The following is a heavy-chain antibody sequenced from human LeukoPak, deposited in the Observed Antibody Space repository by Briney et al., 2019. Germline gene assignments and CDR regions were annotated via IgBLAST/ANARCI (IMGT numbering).Heavy chain of an antibody. CDR3: ARRPSLRGSTAVDY. D-gene: IGHD5-18*01. Sequence: SGSLSLTCAVSGGSISSSNWWSWVRQPPGKGLEWIGEIYHSGSTNYNPSLKSRVTISVDKSKNQFSLKLSSVTAADTAVYYCARRPSLRGSTAVDYWGQGTLVTVSS. CDR2: IYHSGST. J-gene: IGHJ4*02. V-gene: IGHV4-4*02. CDR1: GGSISSSNW.